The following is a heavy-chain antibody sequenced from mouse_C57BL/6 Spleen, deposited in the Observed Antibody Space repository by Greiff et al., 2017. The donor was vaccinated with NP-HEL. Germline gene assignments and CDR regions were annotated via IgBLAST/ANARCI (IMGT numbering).Heavy chain of an antibody. CDR1: GYTFTSYW. CDR2: INPSNGGT. Sequence: VQLQQPGTELVKPGASVKLSCKASGYTFTSYWMHWVKQRPGQGLEWIGNINPSNGGTNYNEKFKSKATLTVDKSSSTAYRQLSSLTSEDSAVYYCARDDDGYPYAMDYWGQGTSVTVSS. J-gene: IGHJ4*01. D-gene: IGHD2-3*01. CDR3: ARDDDGYPYAMDY. V-gene: IGHV1-53*01.